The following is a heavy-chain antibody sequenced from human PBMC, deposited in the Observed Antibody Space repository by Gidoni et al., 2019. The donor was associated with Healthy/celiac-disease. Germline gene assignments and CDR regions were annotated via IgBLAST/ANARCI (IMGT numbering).Heavy chain of an antibody. J-gene: IGHJ6*02. CDR1: VYRFTSYW. Sequence: EVQLVQSGAEGQKPGESMKISCKGSVYRFTSYWIGWARQMPGKGLVWMGIIYPADSDTRYIPSFQGQVTISADKSISTAYLQWSSLKASDTAMYYCAIQGITRFNGMDVWGQGTTVTVSS. CDR3: AIQGITRFNGMDV. CDR2: IYPADSDT. V-gene: IGHV5-51*01. D-gene: IGHD3-10*02.